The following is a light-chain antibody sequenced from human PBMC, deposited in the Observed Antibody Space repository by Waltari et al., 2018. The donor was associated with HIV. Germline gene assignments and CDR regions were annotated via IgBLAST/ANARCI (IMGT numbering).Light chain of an antibody. CDR2: WAS. Sequence: DIVMTQSPDYLAVSLGERATIHCKSSQSVLYSSSNKNYLAWYQQKPGQPPKLLIYWASTRESGVPDRFSGSGSGTDFTLTISSLQAEDVAVYYCQQYYSSPPTFGQGTKVEIK. CDR3: QQYYSSPPT. J-gene: IGKJ1*01. CDR1: QSVLYSSSNKNY. V-gene: IGKV4-1*01.